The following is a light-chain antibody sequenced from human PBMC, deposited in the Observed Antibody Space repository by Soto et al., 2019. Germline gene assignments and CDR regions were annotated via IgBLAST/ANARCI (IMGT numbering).Light chain of an antibody. V-gene: IGKV3-20*01. CDR3: QQYGSSPLT. CDR1: QSVSSSH. CDR2: GAS. J-gene: IGKJ4*01. Sequence: EIVFTQSPGTLSLSPGERATLSCRASQSVSSSHLAWYQQKPGQAPRLLIYGASSRATGIPDRFSGSGSGTDFTLTISRLEPEDFAVYYCQQYGSSPLTFGGGTKVDIK.